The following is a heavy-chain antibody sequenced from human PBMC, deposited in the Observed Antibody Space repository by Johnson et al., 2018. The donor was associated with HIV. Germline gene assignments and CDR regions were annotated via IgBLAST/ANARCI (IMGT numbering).Heavy chain of an antibody. D-gene: IGHD2-15*01. Sequence: VQLVESGGGLVQPGGSLRLSCAASGFTFINYWMHWVRQAPGKGLVWVSRMNADGKTTTYADSVKGRFTISRDNVKNTLYLQMNSLRAEDTAVYYCAREGGSGGPDAFDSWGQGTMVTVSA. CDR2: MNADGKTT. CDR1: GFTFINYW. V-gene: IGHV3-74*01. J-gene: IGHJ3*02. CDR3: AREGGSGGPDAFDS.